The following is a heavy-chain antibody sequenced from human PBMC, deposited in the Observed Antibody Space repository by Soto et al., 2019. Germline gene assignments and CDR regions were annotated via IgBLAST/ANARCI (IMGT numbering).Heavy chain of an antibody. Sequence: SETLSLTCAVYGGSFSGYYWSWIRQPPGKGLEWIGEINHSGSTNYNPSLKSRVTISVDTSKNQFSLKLSSVTAADTAVYYCARGRPQSNWGRPSGYYFDYWGQGTLVTVSS. CDR3: ARGRPQSNWGRPSGYYFDY. CDR1: GGSFSGYY. CDR2: INHSGST. V-gene: IGHV4-34*01. J-gene: IGHJ4*02. D-gene: IGHD7-27*01.